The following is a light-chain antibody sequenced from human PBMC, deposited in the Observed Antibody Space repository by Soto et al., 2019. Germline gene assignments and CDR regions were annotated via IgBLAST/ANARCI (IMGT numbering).Light chain of an antibody. J-gene: IGLJ2*01. CDR3: QSYDSSLSGSLV. Sequence: QSVLTQPPSVSGAPGQRVTISCTGSSSNIGAGYDVHWYQQLPGTAPKLLIYGNSNRPSGVPVRFSGSKSGTSASLAITGLRAEDEADYYCQSYDSSLSGSLVFGGGTKLTVL. CDR1: SSNIGAGYD. V-gene: IGLV1-40*01. CDR2: GNS.